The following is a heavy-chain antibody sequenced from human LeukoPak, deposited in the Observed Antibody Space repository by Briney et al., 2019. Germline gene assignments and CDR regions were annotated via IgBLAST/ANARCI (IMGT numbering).Heavy chain of an antibody. Sequence: GESLKISCKASGYSFTSYWIGWVRQMPGKGLEWMGIIDPSDSETRYTPSFQAQVTISVDKFLTTADLQWNSLKASDTAMYYCARQTAMGRSGNYWGQGTLVTVSS. CDR2: IDPSDSET. J-gene: IGHJ4*02. D-gene: IGHD5-18*01. V-gene: IGHV5-51*01. CDR1: GYSFTSYW. CDR3: ARQTAMGRSGNY.